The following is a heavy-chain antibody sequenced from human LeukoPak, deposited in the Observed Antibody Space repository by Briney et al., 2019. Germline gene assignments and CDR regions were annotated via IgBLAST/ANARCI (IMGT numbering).Heavy chain of an antibody. CDR1: GGSISSGDYY. J-gene: IGHJ4*02. CDR3: ARVGKYCGGDCYSVKY. CDR2: IYYSGST. D-gene: IGHD2-21*01. V-gene: IGHV4-30-4*08. Sequence: PSETPSLTCTVSGGSISSGDYYWSWIRQPPGKGLEWIGYIYYSGSTYYNPSLKSRVTISVDTSKNQFSLKLSSVTAADTAVYYCARVGKYCGGDCYSVKYWGQGILVTVSS.